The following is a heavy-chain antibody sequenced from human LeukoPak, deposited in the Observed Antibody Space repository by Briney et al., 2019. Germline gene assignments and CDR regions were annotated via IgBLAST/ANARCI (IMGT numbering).Heavy chain of an antibody. Sequence: PSETLSLTCTVSGVSISSYYWSWIRQPPGKGLEWIGYIYYSGSTNYNPSLKSRVTISVDTSKNQFSLKLSSVTAADTAVYYCARAVEMATTYYFDYWGQGTLVTVSS. V-gene: IGHV4-59*01. CDR1: GVSISSYY. J-gene: IGHJ4*02. CDR2: IYYSGST. D-gene: IGHD5-24*01. CDR3: ARAVEMATTYYFDY.